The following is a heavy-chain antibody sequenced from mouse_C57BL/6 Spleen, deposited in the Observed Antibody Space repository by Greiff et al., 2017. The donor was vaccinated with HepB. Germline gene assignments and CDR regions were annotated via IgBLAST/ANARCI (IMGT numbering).Heavy chain of an antibody. V-gene: IGHV5-4*01. CDR3: ARDGYARDY. J-gene: IGHJ4*01. CDR1: GFTFSGYA. CDR2: ISDGGSYT. Sequence: EVQLVESGGGLVKPGGSLKLSCAASGFTFSGYAMSWVRQTPEKRLEWVATISDGGSYTYYPDNVKGRFTISRDNAKNNLYLQMGHLKSEDTAMYYGARDGYARDYWGQGTSVTVAS.